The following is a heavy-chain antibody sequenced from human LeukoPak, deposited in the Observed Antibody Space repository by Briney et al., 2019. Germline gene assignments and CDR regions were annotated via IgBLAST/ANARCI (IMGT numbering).Heavy chain of an antibody. CDR2: IIPIFGTV. D-gene: IGHD5-18*01. V-gene: IGHV1-69*05. J-gene: IGHJ5*02. CDR3: ARDQFPWIQLWLRSGWFDP. Sequence: ASVKVSCKASGGTFSSYAISWVRQAPGQGLEWMGGIIPIFGTVNYAQKLQGRVTMTTDTSTSTAYMELRSLRSDDTAVYYCARDQFPWIQLWLRSGWFDPWGQGTLVTVSS. CDR1: GGTFSSYA.